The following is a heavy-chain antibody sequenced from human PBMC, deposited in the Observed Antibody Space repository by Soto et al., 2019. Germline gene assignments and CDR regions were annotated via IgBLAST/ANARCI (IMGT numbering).Heavy chain of an antibody. Sequence: QVQLVQSGAEVKKPGSSVKVSCKASGGTFSSYAISWVRQAPGQGLEWMGGIIPIFGTADYAQKFQGRVTITADESTSTADMALSSLRSEDTAVYYCASHSGGSPDGRYYYGMDVWGQGTTVTVSS. J-gene: IGHJ6*02. CDR1: GGTFSSYA. D-gene: IGHD1-26*01. V-gene: IGHV1-69*12. CDR2: IIPIFGTA. CDR3: ASHSGGSPDGRYYYGMDV.